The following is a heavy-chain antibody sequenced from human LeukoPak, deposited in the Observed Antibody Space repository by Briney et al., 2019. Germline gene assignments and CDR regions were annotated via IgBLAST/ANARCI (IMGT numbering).Heavy chain of an antibody. CDR2: ISSSGSTI. D-gene: IGHD3-10*01. V-gene: IGHV3-11*01. Sequence: GGSLRLSCAASGFTFSDYYMSWIRQAPGKGLEWVSYISSSGSTIYYADSVKGRFTISRDNAKNSLHLQMNSLRAEDTARYYCARCFRGDAFDSWGQGPMVTVSS. J-gene: IGHJ3*02. CDR3: ARCFRGDAFDS. CDR1: GFTFSDYY.